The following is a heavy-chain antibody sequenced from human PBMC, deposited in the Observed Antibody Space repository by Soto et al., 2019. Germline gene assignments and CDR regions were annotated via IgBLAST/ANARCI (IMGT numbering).Heavy chain of an antibody. CDR3: ASVTLLWFGELSIAFDY. V-gene: IGHV6-1*01. CDR1: GDSVSSNSAA. CDR2: TYYRSKWYN. D-gene: IGHD3-10*01. J-gene: IGHJ4*02. Sequence: SQTLSLTCAISGDSVSSNSAAWNWIRQSPSRGLEWLGRTYYRSKWYNDYAVSMKSRITINPDTSKNQFSLQLNSVTPEDTAVYYCASVTLLWFGELSIAFDYWGQGTLVTVSS.